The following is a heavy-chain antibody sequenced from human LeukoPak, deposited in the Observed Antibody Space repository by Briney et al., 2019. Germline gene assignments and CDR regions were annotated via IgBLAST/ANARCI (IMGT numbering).Heavy chain of an antibody. V-gene: IGHV3-73*01. CDR3: ARDDSGSYSYNFHY. Sequence: PGGSLKLSCAASGFTFSGSAIHWVRQAAGKGLEWVGRIRRKTNNYATSYAASVQGRFTFSRDDSTKTAYLQMNSLRAEDTAVYYCARDDSGSYSYNFHYWGQGTLVTVSS. CDR1: GFTFSGSA. CDR2: IRRKTNNYAT. J-gene: IGHJ4*02. D-gene: IGHD1-26*01.